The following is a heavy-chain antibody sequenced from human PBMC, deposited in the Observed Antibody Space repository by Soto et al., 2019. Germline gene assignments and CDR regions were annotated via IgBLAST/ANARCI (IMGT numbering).Heavy chain of an antibody. CDR3: ARDLGSGSYYEFQH. D-gene: IGHD1-26*01. Sequence: SETLSLTCTVSGGSISSGGYYWSWIRQHPGKGLEWIGYIYYSGSTNYNPSLKSRVTISVDTSKNQFSLKLSSVTAADTAVYYCARDLGSGSYYEFQHWGQGTLVTVSS. CDR1: GGSISSGGYY. V-gene: IGHV4-61*08. CDR2: IYYSGST. J-gene: IGHJ1*01.